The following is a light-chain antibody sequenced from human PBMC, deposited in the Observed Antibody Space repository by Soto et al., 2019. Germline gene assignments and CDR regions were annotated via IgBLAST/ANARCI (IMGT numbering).Light chain of an antibody. J-gene: IGLJ3*02. CDR1: TGAVTSDYY. CDR3: LLCCDDTWV. CDR2: STN. Sequence: QAVVTQEPSLTVSPGGTVTLTCASSTGAVTSDYYANWFQQKPGQVPTTLIYSTNNRHSWTPARFSGSLLGGKAALTLSGVQPDDEADFYCLLCCDDTWVFGGGTKVTVL. V-gene: IGLV7-43*01.